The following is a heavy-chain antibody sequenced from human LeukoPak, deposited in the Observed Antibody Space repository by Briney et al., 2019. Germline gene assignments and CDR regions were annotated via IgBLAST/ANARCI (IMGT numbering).Heavy chain of an antibody. CDR1: GYTFTNYG. D-gene: IGHD1-1*01. CDR3: ARGGGSRWNDDPRWFDP. Sequence: GVSVKVSCKASGYTFTNYGINWVRQAPGQGLEWMGWISGYNGNANYAQKFQGRVTMTTDTSTSTAYMDLRSLRSDDTAVYYCARGGGSRWNDDPRWFDPWGQGTLVTVSS. CDR2: ISGYNGNA. J-gene: IGHJ5*02. V-gene: IGHV1-18*01.